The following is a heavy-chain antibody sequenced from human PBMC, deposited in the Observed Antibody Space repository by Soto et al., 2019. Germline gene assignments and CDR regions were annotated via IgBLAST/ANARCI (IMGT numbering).Heavy chain of an antibody. D-gene: IGHD3-10*01. J-gene: IGHJ4*01. CDR1: GYPFHTSG. CDR3: VRDGGYQGSGFDY. Sequence: ASEKVSCKTSGYPFHTSGISWERQAPGQGFQWMGWISTYNGNTEYAQKMQDRVTMTTDSSTSTAYLGMRSLSSEDTAVYYCVRDGGYQGSGFDYWGQ. V-gene: IGHV1-18*01. CDR2: ISTYNGNT.